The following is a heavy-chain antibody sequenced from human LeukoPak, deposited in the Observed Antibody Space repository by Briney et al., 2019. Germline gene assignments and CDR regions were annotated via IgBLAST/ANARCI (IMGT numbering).Heavy chain of an antibody. V-gene: IGHV4-30-2*01. CDR2: IYHSGST. CDR3: ARSDNWNYGDAFDI. CDR1: GGSISSGGYY. J-gene: IGHJ3*02. Sequence: PSETLSLTCTVSGGSISSGGYYWSWIRQPPGKGLEWIGYIYHSGSTYYNPSLKSRVTISLDKSKNQFSLKVSAVTAADTALYYCARSDNWNYGDAFDIWGQGTMVTVSS. D-gene: IGHD1-7*01.